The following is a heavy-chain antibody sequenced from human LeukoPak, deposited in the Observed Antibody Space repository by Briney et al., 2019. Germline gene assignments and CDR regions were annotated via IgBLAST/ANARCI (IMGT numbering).Heavy chain of an antibody. CDR2: INPYSGGT. V-gene: IGHV1-2*02. CDR3: ARCEIYCINGFCYKEPCDY. J-gene: IGHJ4*02. CDR1: GYVFTDYY. D-gene: IGHD2-8*01. Sequence: ASVKVSCKASGYVFTDYYIHWVRQAPGQGLEWMGWINPYSGGTNYAQKFRGRVTMTRDTSISTAYVGLSRLTSDDTAVYFCARCEIYCINGFCYKEPCDYWGQGTLVTVSS.